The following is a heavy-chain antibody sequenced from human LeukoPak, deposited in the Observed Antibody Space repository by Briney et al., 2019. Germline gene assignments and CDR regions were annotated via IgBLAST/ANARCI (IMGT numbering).Heavy chain of an antibody. Sequence: GRSLRLSCAASGFTFSSYAMHWVRQAPGKGLEWVAVISYDGSNKYYADSVKGRFTISRDNSKNTLYLQMNSLRAEDTAVYYCAKLRHYGSGSQVHAFDIWGQGTMVTVSS. CDR3: AKLRHYGSGSQVHAFDI. CDR1: GFTFSSYA. D-gene: IGHD3-10*01. J-gene: IGHJ3*02. CDR2: ISYDGSNK. V-gene: IGHV3-30-3*02.